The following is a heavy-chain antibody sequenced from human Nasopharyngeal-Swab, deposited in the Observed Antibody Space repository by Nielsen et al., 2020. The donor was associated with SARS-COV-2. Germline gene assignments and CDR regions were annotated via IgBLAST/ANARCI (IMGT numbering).Heavy chain of an antibody. CDR2: INHSGST. CDR3: ARDLRIWSDTAMTSHAFDI. Sequence: SETLSLTCAVYGGSFSGYYWSWIRQPPGKGLEWIGEINHSGSTNYNPSLKSRVTISVDTSKNQFSLKLSSVTAADTAVYYCARDLRIWSDTAMTSHAFDIWGQGTTVTVSS. D-gene: IGHD5-18*01. CDR1: GGSFSGYY. J-gene: IGHJ3*02. V-gene: IGHV4-34*01.